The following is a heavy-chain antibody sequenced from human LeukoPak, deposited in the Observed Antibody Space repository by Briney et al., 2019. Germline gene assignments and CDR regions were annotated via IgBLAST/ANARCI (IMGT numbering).Heavy chain of an antibody. V-gene: IGHV3-21*01. D-gene: IGHD1-26*01. CDR3: ARDQSGSYRSWHYGMDV. Sequence: SVKGRFTISRDNAKTSLYLQMNSLRAEDTAVYYCARDQSGSYRSWHYGMDVWGQGTTVTVSS. J-gene: IGHJ6*02.